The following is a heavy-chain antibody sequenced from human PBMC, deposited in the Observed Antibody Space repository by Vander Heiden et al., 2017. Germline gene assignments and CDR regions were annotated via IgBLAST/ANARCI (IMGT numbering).Heavy chain of an antibody. Sequence: EVQLVESGGGWVQPGGSLRLPFAASGFIFSRYTMNWVRQAPGKGLEWVSYISGNGGTIYYTGSVKGRFTVSRDNAKNSLYLQMNSLRDEDTAIYYCTRDTSKADFWGQGTLVTVSS. CDR1: GFIFSRYT. CDR3: TRDTSKADF. CDR2: ISGNGGTI. J-gene: IGHJ4*02. V-gene: IGHV3-48*02.